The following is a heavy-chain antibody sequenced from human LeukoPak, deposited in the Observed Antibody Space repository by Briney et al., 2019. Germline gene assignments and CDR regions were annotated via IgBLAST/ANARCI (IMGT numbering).Heavy chain of an antibody. V-gene: IGHV1-2*02. J-gene: IGHJ4*02. D-gene: IGHD6-6*01. CDR2: INPNTGGT. CDR3: ASYPRYSSSPPFDY. CDR1: GYTFTGYY. Sequence: ASVRVSCKASGYTFTGYYMHWVRQAPGQGLEWMGWINPNTGGTYYAEKFQGRVTMTRDTTISTAYMELTRLTSDDTAVYYCASYPRYSSSPPFDYWAQGTLVTVSS.